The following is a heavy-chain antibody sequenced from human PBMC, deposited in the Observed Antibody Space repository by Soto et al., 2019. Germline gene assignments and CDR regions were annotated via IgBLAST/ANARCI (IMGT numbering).Heavy chain of an antibody. J-gene: IGHJ6*02. V-gene: IGHV2-5*02. CDR3: IQSRCGGDCLQSYASHYYYGMDV. CDR2: IYWDDDK. CDR1: GFSLSTSGVG. D-gene: IGHD2-21*02. Sequence: QITLKESGPTLVKPTQTLTLTCTISGFSLSTSGVGVGWIRQPPGKALEWLALIYWDDDKRYSPSLRSRLTISKDTSKNQVVLTMTNMDPVDTATYYCIQSRCGGDCLQSYASHYYYGMDVWGQGTTVTVSS.